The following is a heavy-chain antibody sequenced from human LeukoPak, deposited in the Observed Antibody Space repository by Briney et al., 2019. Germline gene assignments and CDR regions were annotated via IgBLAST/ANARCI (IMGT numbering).Heavy chain of an antibody. CDR3: ARNWFDP. Sequence: PGGSLRLSRAASGFTVSSDYMSWVRQAPGKGLEWVSVIYSGGSTYYADSVKGRFTISRDKSKNTVYLQMNSLRFEDTAVYYCARNWFDPWGQGTLVTVSP. V-gene: IGHV3-53*05. J-gene: IGHJ5*02. CDR1: GFTVSSDY. CDR2: IYSGGST.